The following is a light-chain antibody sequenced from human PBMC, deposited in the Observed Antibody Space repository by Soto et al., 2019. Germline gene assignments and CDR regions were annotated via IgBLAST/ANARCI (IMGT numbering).Light chain of an antibody. CDR3: QQYNNWPVT. Sequence: EIVMTQSPATLSVSPGERATLSCRASQSVSSNLAWYQQKPGQAPRLLIYGASTRATGIPARFSGSGSGTEFTFTISSLQSEDFAVYYCQQYNNWPVTFGQGTKVDIK. CDR1: QSVSSN. CDR2: GAS. J-gene: IGKJ1*01. V-gene: IGKV3-15*01.